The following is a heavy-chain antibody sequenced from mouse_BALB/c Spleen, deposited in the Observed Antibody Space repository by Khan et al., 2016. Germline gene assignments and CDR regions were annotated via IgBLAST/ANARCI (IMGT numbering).Heavy chain of an antibody. Sequence: QIQLVQSGPELKKPGETVKISCKASGYTFTNYGMNWVKQAPGMGLKWMGWINTYTGEPTYADDFKGRFAFSLETSASTAYLQINNLKNEDTDTYFCARRHYGSSYDAWFAYWGQGTLVTVSA. D-gene: IGHD1-1*01. CDR1: GYTFTNYG. CDR2: INTYTGEP. J-gene: IGHJ3*01. CDR3: ARRHYGSSYDAWFAY. V-gene: IGHV9-3-1*01.